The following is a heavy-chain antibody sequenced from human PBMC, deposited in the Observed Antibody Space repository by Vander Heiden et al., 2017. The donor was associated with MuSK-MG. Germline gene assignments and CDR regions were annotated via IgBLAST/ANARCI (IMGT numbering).Heavy chain of an antibody. Sequence: QLQLQESGPGLVKPSDTLSLTCTVSGGSISSSRYYWGWIRQPPGKGLEWIGSIYYSGSTYYNPSLKSRVTISVDTSKNQFSLKLSSVTAADTAVYYCARNVLLWFGEFPSLGWFDPWGQGTLVTVSS. J-gene: IGHJ5*02. V-gene: IGHV4-39*01. CDR3: ARNVLLWFGEFPSLGWFDP. CDR1: GGSISSSRYY. CDR2: IYYSGST. D-gene: IGHD3-10*01.